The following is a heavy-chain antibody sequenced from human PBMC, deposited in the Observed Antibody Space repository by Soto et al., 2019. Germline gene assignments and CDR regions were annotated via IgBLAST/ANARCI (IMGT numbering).Heavy chain of an antibody. Sequence: QVQLQESGPGLVTPSQTLSLTYTVSGASIFSGDFYWTWIRQPPGEGLEWIGYTDYSGSTYYNPSLMNRVTISIDTSKNQFSLKLRSVTAADTAVYYCVRDHQWLLMDVWGQGTTVTVSS. CDR2: TDYSGST. J-gene: IGHJ6*02. CDR1: GASIFSGDFY. CDR3: VRDHQWLLMDV. D-gene: IGHD6-19*01. V-gene: IGHV4-30-4*01.